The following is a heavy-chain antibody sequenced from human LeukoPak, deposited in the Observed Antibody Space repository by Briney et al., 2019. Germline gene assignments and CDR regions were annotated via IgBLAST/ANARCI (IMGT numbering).Heavy chain of an antibody. V-gene: IGHV3-23*01. D-gene: IGHD1-7*01. CDR1: GFTFSSYA. Sequence: GGSLRLSCAASGFTFSSYAMSWVRQAPGKGLEWVSAISGSGGSTYYADPVKGRFTISRDNSKNTLYLQMSSLRAEDTAVYYCAKDPNWNYWFLDGMDVWGQGTTVTVSS. CDR2: ISGSGGST. J-gene: IGHJ6*02. CDR3: AKDPNWNYWFLDGMDV.